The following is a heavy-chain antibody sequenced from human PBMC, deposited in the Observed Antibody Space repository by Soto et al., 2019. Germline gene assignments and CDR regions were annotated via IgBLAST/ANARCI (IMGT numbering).Heavy chain of an antibody. CDR2: IYYSGNT. V-gene: IGHV4-31*03. J-gene: IGHJ6*02. Sequence: QVQLQESGPGLVKPSQTLSLTCTVSGGSISSGGYYWSWIRQHPGKGLEWIGYIYYSGNTYYNPSLTSRVTISVDTSKNQFSLKLSSVTAADTAVYYCARDRGDYYDSSGYYWNYYYYYGMDVWGQGTTVTVSS. CDR3: ARDRGDYYDSSGYYWNYYYYYGMDV. CDR1: GGSISSGGYY. D-gene: IGHD3-22*01.